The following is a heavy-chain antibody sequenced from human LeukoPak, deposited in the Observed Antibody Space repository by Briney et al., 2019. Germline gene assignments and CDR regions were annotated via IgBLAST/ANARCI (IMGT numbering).Heavy chain of an antibody. CDR1: GGSISSYY. V-gene: IGHV4-59*01. J-gene: IGHJ6*02. CDR3: ARNVVYCGGDCYSANYYYYYGMDV. CDR2: IYYSGST. D-gene: IGHD2-21*02. Sequence: SETLSLTCTVSGGSISSYYWSWIRQPPGKGLEWIGYIYYSGSTNYDPSLKSRVTISVDTSKNQFSLKLSSVTAADTAVYYCARNVVYCGGDCYSANYYYYYGMDVWGQGTTVTVSS.